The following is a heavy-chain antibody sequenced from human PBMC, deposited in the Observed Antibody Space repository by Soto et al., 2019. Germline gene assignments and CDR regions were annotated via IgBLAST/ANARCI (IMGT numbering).Heavy chain of an antibody. J-gene: IGHJ4*02. CDR2: ISGSGGST. V-gene: IGHV3-23*01. D-gene: IGHD2-2*01. CDR3: AKWEIIVVVPAAYFDY. Sequence: GGSLRLSCAASGFTFSSYAMSWVRQAPGKGLEWVSAISGSGGSTYYADSVKGRFTISRDNSKNTLYLQMNSLRAEDTAVYYCAKWEIIVVVPAAYFDYWGQGTLVTVSS. CDR1: GFTFSSYA.